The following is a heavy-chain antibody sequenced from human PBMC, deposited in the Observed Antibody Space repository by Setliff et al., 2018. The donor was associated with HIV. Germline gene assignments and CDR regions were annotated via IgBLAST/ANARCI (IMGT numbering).Heavy chain of an antibody. V-gene: IGHV1-2*06. Sequence: ASVKVSCKASGFTFSDYYIHWVRQAPGQGLEWMGRISPNSDVTNYAQKFQGRVTMTRGTSIRTAYMEVSRLKSGDTAIYYCVRDLEPHYGDFGPFDYWGPGTLVTVSS. CDR2: ISPNSDVT. D-gene: IGHD4-17*01. J-gene: IGHJ4*02. CDR3: VRDLEPHYGDFGPFDY. CDR1: GFTFSDYY.